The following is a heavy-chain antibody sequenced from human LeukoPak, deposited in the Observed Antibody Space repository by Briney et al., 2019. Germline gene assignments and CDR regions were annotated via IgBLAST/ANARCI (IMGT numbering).Heavy chain of an antibody. CDR1: GYTFTGYY. CDR3: ARDPSPLAAAGRGGWFDP. V-gene: IGHV1-2*02. CDR2: INPNSGGT. D-gene: IGHD6-13*01. Sequence: GASVKVSCKASGYTFTGYYMHWVRQAPGQGLEWMGWINPNSGGTNYAQKFQGRVTMTRDTSISTAYMELSRLRSDDTAVYYCARDPSPLAAAGRGGWFDPWGQGTLVTVSS. J-gene: IGHJ5*02.